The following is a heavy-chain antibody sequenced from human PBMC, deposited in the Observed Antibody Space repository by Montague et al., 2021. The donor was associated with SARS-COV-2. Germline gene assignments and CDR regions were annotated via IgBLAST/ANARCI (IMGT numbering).Heavy chain of an antibody. J-gene: IGHJ6*03. CDR2: ISHGGST. Sequence: SETLSLTRAVHGTSFSGYYWKWIRQPPGKGLEWIGEISHGGSTKYSPSLKSRLTISADTSKKQFSLKLTSVAAADTAVYYCARLRDGVVPSPILGVGPFYSYYYMDVWGRGTTVTVSS. V-gene: IGHV4-34*01. CDR1: GTSFSGYY. CDR3: ARLRDGVVPSPILGVGPFYSYYYMDV. D-gene: IGHD3-10*01.